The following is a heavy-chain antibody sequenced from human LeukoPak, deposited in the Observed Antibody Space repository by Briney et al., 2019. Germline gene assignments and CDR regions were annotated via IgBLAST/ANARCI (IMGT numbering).Heavy chain of an antibody. Sequence: ASVKVSCTSSGYTFTGYYMNWVRQAPGQGLEGMGWINPNSGVTNYAQRFQGRVTMTRDTYIRTAYMELSRLRYDDTAIYYCARDPREYFDYWGQGTLVTVSS. CDR2: INPNSGVT. CDR3: ARDPREYFDY. CDR1: GYTFTGYY. J-gene: IGHJ4*02. V-gene: IGHV1-2*02.